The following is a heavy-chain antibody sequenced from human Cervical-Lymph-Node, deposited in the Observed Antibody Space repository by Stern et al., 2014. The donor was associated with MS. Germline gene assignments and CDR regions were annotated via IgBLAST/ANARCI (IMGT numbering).Heavy chain of an antibody. J-gene: IGHJ4*02. V-gene: IGHV1-46*03. CDR1: GYTFINYY. Sequence: QVQLVQSGAEVKKPGASVKVSCEASGYTFINYYIHWVRQAPGQGLEWMGVISPSGSTANYAQKFQGRVTMTRDTSTSTVYMELSSLRSEDTAVYYCARPSTGGYTYGGNFDYWGQGALVTVSS. CDR3: ARPSTGGYTYGGNFDY. D-gene: IGHD5-18*01. CDR2: ISPSGSTA.